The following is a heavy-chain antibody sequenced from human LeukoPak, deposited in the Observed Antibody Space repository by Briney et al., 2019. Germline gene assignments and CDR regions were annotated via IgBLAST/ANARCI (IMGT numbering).Heavy chain of an antibody. J-gene: IGHJ5*02. CDR1: GYTFTGYY. CDR3: ASSPPHPMVRGVTNWFDP. D-gene: IGHD3-10*01. CDR2: INPNSGGT. V-gene: IGHV1-2*02. Sequence: ASVKVSCKASGYTFTGYYMHWVRQAPGQGLEWMGWINPNSGGTNYAQKFQGRVTMTRDTSISTAYMELSRLRSDDTAVYYCASSPPHPMVRGVTNWFDPWGQGTLVTVSS.